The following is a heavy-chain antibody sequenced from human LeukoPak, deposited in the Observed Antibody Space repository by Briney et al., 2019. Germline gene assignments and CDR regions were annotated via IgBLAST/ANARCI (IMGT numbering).Heavy chain of an antibody. CDR3: ARARVATIVGYYFDY. Sequence: SETLSLTCTVSGYSISSGYYWGWIRQPPGKGLEWIGSIYHSGSTYYNPSLKSRVTISVDTSKNQFSLKLSSVTAADTAVYYCARARVATIVGYYFDYWGQGTLVTVSS. CDR1: GYSISSGYY. V-gene: IGHV4-38-2*02. CDR2: IYHSGST. J-gene: IGHJ4*02. D-gene: IGHD5-12*01.